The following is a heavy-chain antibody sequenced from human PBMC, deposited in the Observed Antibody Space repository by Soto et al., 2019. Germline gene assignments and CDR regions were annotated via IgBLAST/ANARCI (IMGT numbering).Heavy chain of an antibody. CDR2: IRSKAYGGTT. Sequence: PGGSLRLSCTASGLTVGDYAMSGFRQAPGKGLEWVGFIRSKAYGGTTEYAASVKGRFTISRDDSKSIAYLQMNSLKTEDTAVYYCTRVGWLGSTSQGDVWGQGTTVTVSS. CDR1: GLTVGDYA. V-gene: IGHV3-49*03. D-gene: IGHD2-2*01. CDR3: TRVGWLGSTSQGDV. J-gene: IGHJ6*02.